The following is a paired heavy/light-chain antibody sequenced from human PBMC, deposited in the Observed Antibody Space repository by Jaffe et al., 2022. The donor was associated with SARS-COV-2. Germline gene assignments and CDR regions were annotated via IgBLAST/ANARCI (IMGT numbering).Heavy chain of an antibody. CDR2: ISYDGHFQ. V-gene: IGHV3-30*04. J-gene: IGHJ4*02. D-gene: IGHD3-16*01. Sequence: QVQLMESGGGVVQPGRSLRLSCAASGFTFATYAIHWVRQAPGKGLEWVAVISYDGHFQQYANSVKGRFTISRDKSRGTVFLQMDRLRTQDTAVYYCARDNYAYGFTYYFEHWGQGALVTVSS. CDR1: GFTFATYA. CDR3: ARDNYAYGFTYYFEH.
Light chain of an antibody. V-gene: IGKV3-20*01. CDR3: QHYGGPPFT. Sequence: VLTQSPGTLSLSPGERATLSCRASQSVSSSDLAWYQQRPGQAPRLLLFGASNRATGVPDRFSGSGSGTDFTLTISRLEPEDYAVYFCQHYGGPPFTFGPGTKVDIK. CDR2: GAS. J-gene: IGKJ3*01. CDR1: QSVSSSD.